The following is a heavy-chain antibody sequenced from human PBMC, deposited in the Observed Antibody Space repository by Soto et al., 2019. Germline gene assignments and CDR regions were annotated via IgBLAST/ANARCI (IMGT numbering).Heavy chain of an antibody. CDR1: GESVSDSY. J-gene: IGHJ2*01. V-gene: IGHV4-34*01. CDR3: ARGVMEGAFKGGRRSYYWFLDL. Sequence: QAHLQQRGAGLVRPSETLSLTCAVYGESVSDSYWTWIRRSPGRGLEWLGEINPSKGATYNPSLKSRVSISLDTSKRQLSLKLFSATAADTAVYYCARGVMEGAFKGGRRSYYWFLDLWGRGTLVAVSS. D-gene: IGHD3-16*01. CDR2: INPSKGA.